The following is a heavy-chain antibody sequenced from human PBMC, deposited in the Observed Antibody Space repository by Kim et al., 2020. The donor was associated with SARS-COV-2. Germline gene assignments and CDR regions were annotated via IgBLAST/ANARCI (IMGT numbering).Heavy chain of an antibody. CDR1: GYTFTNYG. Sequence: ASVKVSCKASGYTFTNYGISWVRQAPGQGLEWMGCISADKGYTNYTQKLQGRVTMTTDTSTSTAYMELRSLRPDDTAVYYCARALREYYDFWSGSLYYFDYWGQGTLVTVSS. CDR3: ARALREYYDFWSGSLYYFDY. J-gene: IGHJ4*02. CDR2: ISADKGYT. V-gene: IGHV1-18*01. D-gene: IGHD3-3*01.